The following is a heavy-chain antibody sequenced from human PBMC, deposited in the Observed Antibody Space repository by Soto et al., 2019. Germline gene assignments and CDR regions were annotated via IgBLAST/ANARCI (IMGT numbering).Heavy chain of an antibody. Sequence: GWSLRLSCTSSVFTFGDYAMSWFRQAPGKGLEWVGFIRSKAYGGTTEYAASVKGRFTISRDDSESIAYLQMNSLKTEDTAVYYCTRAYYYDSSGYYRYWGQGTLVTVSS. CDR3: TRAYYYDSSGYYRY. CDR2: IRSKAYGGTT. J-gene: IGHJ4*02. D-gene: IGHD3-22*01. V-gene: IGHV3-49*03. CDR1: VFTFGDYA.